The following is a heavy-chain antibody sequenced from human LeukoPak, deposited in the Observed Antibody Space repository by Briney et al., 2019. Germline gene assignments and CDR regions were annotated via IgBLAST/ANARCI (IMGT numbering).Heavy chain of an antibody. J-gene: IGHJ5*02. CDR3: ARAGGGYYDSSGDYWFDP. CDR2: IYTSGST. CDR1: GGSISSGSYY. Sequence: SQTLSLTCTVSGGSISSGSYYWSWIRQPAGKGLEWIGRIYTSGSTNYNPSLKSRVTISVDTSKNQFSLKLSSVTAADTAVYYCARAGGGYYDSSGDYWFDPWGQGTLVTVSS. V-gene: IGHV4-61*02. D-gene: IGHD3-22*01.